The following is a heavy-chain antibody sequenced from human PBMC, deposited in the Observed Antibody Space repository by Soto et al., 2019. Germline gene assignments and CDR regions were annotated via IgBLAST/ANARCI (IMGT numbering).Heavy chain of an antibody. CDR1: GGSISSSSYY. V-gene: IGHV4-39*01. J-gene: IGHJ5*02. Sequence: QLQLQESGPGLVKPSETLSLTCTVSGGSISSSSYYWGWIRQPPGKGLEWIGSIYYSGSTYYNPSLKSRVTISVDTSKNQFSLKLSSVTAADTAVYYCARLAAARPQNWFDPWGQGTLVTVSS. D-gene: IGHD6-13*01. CDR3: ARLAAARPQNWFDP. CDR2: IYYSGST.